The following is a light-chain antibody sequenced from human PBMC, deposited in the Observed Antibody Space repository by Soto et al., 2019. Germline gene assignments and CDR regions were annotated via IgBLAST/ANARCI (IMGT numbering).Light chain of an antibody. CDR1: QGIRND. V-gene: IGKV1-6*01. CDR2: VAS. J-gene: IGKJ4*01. CDR3: LQDYNYPLT. Sequence: AIQMTQSPSSLSASVGDRVTITCRASQGIRNDLSWYQLKPGKAPKLLIYVASSLQSGVPSRFSGSGSGTDFTLTISSLQPEDFATYYCLQDYNYPLTVGGGTKVDIK.